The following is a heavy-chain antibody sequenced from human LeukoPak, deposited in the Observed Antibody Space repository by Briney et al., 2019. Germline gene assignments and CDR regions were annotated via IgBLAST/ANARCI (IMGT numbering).Heavy chain of an antibody. J-gene: IGHJ6*02. CDR1: GGSISSSY. CDR2: IYYNGNT. CDR3: ARIAAAGTLYYYYGMDV. V-gene: IGHV4-59*01. D-gene: IGHD6-13*01. Sequence: PSETLSLTCTVSGGSISSSYWSWIRQPPRKGLEWIGYIYYNGNTKYHPSLESRVAISLDTSNNRFSLSLSSVTAADTAVYYCARIAAAGTLYYYYGMDVWGQGTTVTVSS.